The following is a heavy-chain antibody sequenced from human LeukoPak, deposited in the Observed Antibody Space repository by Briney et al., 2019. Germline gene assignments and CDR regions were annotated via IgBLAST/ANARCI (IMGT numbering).Heavy chain of an antibody. Sequence: GGSLRLSCAASGFTFSSYAMHWVRQAPGKGLEWVAVISYDGSNKYYADSVKGRFTISRDNSKNTLYLQMNSLRAEDTAVYFCASHQNYYYYMDVWGKGTTVTVSS. CDR2: ISYDGSNK. J-gene: IGHJ6*03. D-gene: IGHD2-2*01. CDR3: ASHQNYYYYMDV. V-gene: IGHV3-30*04. CDR1: GFTFSSYA.